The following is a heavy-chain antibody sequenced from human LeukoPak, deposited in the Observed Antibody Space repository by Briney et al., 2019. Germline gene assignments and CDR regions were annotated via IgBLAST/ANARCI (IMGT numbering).Heavy chain of an antibody. CDR3: ARDGSSDY. J-gene: IGHJ4*02. Sequence: GGSLRLSCVGSGFTFSSKWMSWVRRAPGKGLEWVSAISGSGGSTYYADSVKGRFTISRDNSKNTLYLQMNSLRAEDTAVYYCARDGSSDYWGQGTLVTVSS. V-gene: IGHV3-23*01. D-gene: IGHD6-6*01. CDR2: ISGSGGST. CDR1: GFTFSSKW.